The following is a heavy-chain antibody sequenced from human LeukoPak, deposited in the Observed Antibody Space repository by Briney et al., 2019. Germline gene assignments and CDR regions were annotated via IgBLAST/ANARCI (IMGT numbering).Heavy chain of an antibody. V-gene: IGHV1-2*02. CDR3: ASNLGQWLANDAFDI. J-gene: IGHJ3*02. Sequence: ASVKVSCEASGYTLTGYYMHWVRQAPGQGLEWMGWINPNSGGTNYARKFQGRVTMTRDTSISTAYMELSRLRSDDTAVYYCASNLGQWLANDAFDIWGQGTMVTVSS. CDR1: GYTLTGYY. CDR2: INPNSGGT. D-gene: IGHD6-19*01.